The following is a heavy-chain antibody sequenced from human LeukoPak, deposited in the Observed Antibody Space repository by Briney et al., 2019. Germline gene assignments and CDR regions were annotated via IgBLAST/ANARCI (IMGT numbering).Heavy chain of an antibody. D-gene: IGHD6-19*01. CDR1: GFTFSRTV. CDR2: IGFQSGI. CDR3: VREVYSSGRAPVFDF. V-gene: IGHV3-13*01. J-gene: IGHJ3*01. Sequence: GGSLRLSCVASGFTFSRTVMHWIRQPIGKGLEWVSGIGFQSGIHYLDSVKGRFTVSRENANNSLYLQMNSLTAGDTATYYCVREVYSSGRAPVFDFSGQGTTVTVSS.